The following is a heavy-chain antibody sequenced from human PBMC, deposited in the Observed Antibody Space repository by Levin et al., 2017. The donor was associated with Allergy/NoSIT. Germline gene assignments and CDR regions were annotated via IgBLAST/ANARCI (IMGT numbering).Heavy chain of an antibody. CDR1: GFTFSSYG. V-gene: IGHV3-30*18. CDR3: AKEPGYCSSTSCYLDY. D-gene: IGHD2-2*01. J-gene: IGHJ4*02. CDR2: ISYDGSNK. Sequence: GGSLRLSCAASGFTFSSYGMHWVRQAPGKGLEWVAVISYDGSNKYYADSVKGRFTISRDNSKNTLYLQMNSLRAEDTAVYYCAKEPGYCSSTSCYLDYWGQGTLVTVSS.